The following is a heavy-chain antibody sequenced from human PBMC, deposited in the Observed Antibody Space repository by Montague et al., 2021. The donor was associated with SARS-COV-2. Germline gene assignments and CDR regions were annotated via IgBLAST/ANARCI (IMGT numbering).Heavy chain of an antibody. V-gene: IGHV4-59*08. J-gene: IGHJ4*02. D-gene: IGHD3-16*01. CDR1: GGSISSYN. CDR2: SSECGSP. Sequence: SETLSLTCTVSGGSISSYNWYWIRKRPGPGMELMAYSSECGSPNYTPSLSSRVTVSVDTSKSQFSLKLTSVTAADTAVYYCARQRIYWGESWWGQGSLVTVSS. CDR3: ARQRIYWGESW.